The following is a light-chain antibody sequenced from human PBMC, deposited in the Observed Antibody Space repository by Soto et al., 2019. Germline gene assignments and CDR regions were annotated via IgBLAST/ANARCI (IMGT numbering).Light chain of an antibody. CDR1: SSDVGGYNY. V-gene: IGLV2-14*01. Sequence: QSALTQPASVSGSPGQSITISCTGTSSDVGGYNYVSWYQQHPGKAPKLMIYEVSYRPSGVSNRFSGSKSGNTASLSISGFQGEDEADYYCTSYSSSSPLVLFGGGTKLTVL. CDR2: EVS. J-gene: IGLJ2*01. CDR3: TSYSSSSPLVL.